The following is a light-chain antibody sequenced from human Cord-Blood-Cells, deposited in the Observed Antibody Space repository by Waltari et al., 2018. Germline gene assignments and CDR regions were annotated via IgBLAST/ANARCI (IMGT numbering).Light chain of an antibody. J-gene: IGKJ1*01. CDR3: QQYGSSPQT. CDR1: QSVSSHY. CDR2: GAS. V-gene: IGKV3-20*01. Sequence: EIVLTQSPGTLSLSPGERATLSCRASQSVSSHYLAWHQQKPGQPPRLVIYGASSRATGIPDRFSGSGSGTDFTLTISRLEPEDFAVYYCQQYGSSPQTFGQGTKVEIK.